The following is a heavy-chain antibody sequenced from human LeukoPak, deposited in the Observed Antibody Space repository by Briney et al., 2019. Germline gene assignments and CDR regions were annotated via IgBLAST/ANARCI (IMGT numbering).Heavy chain of an antibody. Sequence: SETLSLTCAVYGGSFSGYYWSWIRQPPGKGLEWIGEINHSGSTNYNPSLKSRVTISVDTSKNQFSLKLSSVTAADTAVYYCASDLDGYYYYMDVWGKGTTVTISS. D-gene: IGHD3-3*01. CDR3: ASDLDGYYYYMDV. J-gene: IGHJ6*03. CDR2: INHSGST. CDR1: GGSFSGYY. V-gene: IGHV4-34*01.